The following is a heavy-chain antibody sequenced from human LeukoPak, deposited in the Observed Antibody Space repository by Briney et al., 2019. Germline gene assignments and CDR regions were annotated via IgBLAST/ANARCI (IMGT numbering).Heavy chain of an antibody. CDR2: IYYSGST. CDR1: GYSISSGYY. Sequence: SETLSLTCTVSGYSISSGYYWSWIRQPPGKGLEWIGYIYYSGSTYYNPSLKSRVTISVDTSKNQFSLKLSSVTAADTAVYYCARAYYDIFGWFDPWGQGTLVTVSS. D-gene: IGHD3-9*01. J-gene: IGHJ5*02. CDR3: ARAYYDIFGWFDP. V-gene: IGHV4-30-4*08.